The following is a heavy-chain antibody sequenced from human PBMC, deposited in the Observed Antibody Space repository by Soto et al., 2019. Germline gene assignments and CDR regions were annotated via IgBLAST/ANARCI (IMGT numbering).Heavy chain of an antibody. J-gene: IGHJ4*02. V-gene: IGHV3-23*01. CDR2: ISGSGGST. CDR1: GFTFSSYA. CDR3: AKDRTYDSSGYYPLDFDY. D-gene: IGHD3-22*01. Sequence: QAGGSLRLSCAASGFTFSSYAMSWVRQAPGKGLEWVSAISGSGGSTYYADSVKGRFTISRDNSKNTLYLQMNSLRAEDTAVYYCAKDRTYDSSGYYPLDFDYWGQGTLVTVSS.